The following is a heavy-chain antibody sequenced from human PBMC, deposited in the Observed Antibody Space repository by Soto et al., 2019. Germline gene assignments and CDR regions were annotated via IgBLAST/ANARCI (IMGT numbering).Heavy chain of an antibody. V-gene: IGHV3-53*01. D-gene: IGHD3-22*01. CDR3: ARGTSTYYYDSKSVPASDY. Sequence: GGVLRLSCAAYGFTVSRNYMSWVRQAPGKGLEWVSVIYSGGSTYDADSVKGRFTISRDNSKNTLYLQMNSLRAEDTAVYYCARGTSTYYYDSKSVPASDYWAQGTLVTVSS. J-gene: IGHJ4*02. CDR2: IYSGGST. CDR1: GFTVSRNY.